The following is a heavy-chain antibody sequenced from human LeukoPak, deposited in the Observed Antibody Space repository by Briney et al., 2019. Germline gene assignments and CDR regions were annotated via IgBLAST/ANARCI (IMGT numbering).Heavy chain of an antibody. CDR2: ISGGGDST. D-gene: IGHD6-6*01. CDR1: GFTVSSNY. V-gene: IGHV3-23*01. J-gene: IGHJ4*02. CDR3: AKGSSAVRPYFFDY. Sequence: GGSLRLSCAASGFTVSSNYMSWVRQAPGKGLEWLSAISGGGDSTWYADSVKGRFTISRDNSKNTLSLQMNSLRAEDTTVYYCAKGSSAVRPYFFDYWGQGILVTVSS.